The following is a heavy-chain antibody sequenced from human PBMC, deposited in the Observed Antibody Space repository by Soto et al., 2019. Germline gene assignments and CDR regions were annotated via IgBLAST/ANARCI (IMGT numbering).Heavy chain of an antibody. CDR2: ISWNSGSI. J-gene: IGHJ4*02. D-gene: IGHD4-17*01. CDR1: GFTFDDYA. Sequence: DVQLVESGGGLVQPGRSLRLSCAASGFTFDDYAMHWVRQAPGKGLEWVSGISWNSGSIGYADSVKGRFTISRDNAKNSLYLQMNSLRAEDTALYYCAKDYAVTTVGIDYWGQGTLVTVSS. CDR3: AKDYAVTTVGIDY. V-gene: IGHV3-9*01.